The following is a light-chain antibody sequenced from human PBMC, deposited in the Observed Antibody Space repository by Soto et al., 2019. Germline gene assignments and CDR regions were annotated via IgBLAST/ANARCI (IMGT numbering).Light chain of an antibody. CDR2: KAT. J-gene: IGKJ5*01. Sequence: IQLTQSPSTLSASVGDRVTITCRASQSVQTWLAWFQQKPGKAPKLLIYKATTLETGVPSRFSGSGSETEFTLTISSLQPDDFATYYCQQYKSYSPITFGQGTRLEIK. CDR1: QSVQTW. V-gene: IGKV1-5*03. CDR3: QQYKSYSPIT.